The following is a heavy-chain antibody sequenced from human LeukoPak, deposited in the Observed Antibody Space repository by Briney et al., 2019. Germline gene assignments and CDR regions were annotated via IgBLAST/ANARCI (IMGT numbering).Heavy chain of an antibody. J-gene: IGHJ4*02. CDR1: GFTFSSYG. CDR3: ARDWGGAVVLYYFDY. CDR2: IWYDGSNE. D-gene: IGHD6-19*01. V-gene: IGHV3-33*01. Sequence: PGGSLRLSCAASGFTFSSYGMHWVRQAPGKGLEWVAVIWYDGSNEYYADSVKGRFTISRDNSKNTLYLQMNSLRAEDTAVYYCARDWGGAVVLYYFDYWGQGTLVTVSS.